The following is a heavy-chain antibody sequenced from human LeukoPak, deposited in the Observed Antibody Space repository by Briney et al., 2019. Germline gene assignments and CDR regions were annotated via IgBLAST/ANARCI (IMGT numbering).Heavy chain of an antibody. J-gene: IGHJ4*02. V-gene: IGHV3-48*04. CDR1: GFTFSSYS. CDR2: ISTSSTI. Sequence: GGSLRLSCAASGFTFSSYSMNWVRQAPGKGLEWVSYISTSSTIYYADSVKGRFTISRDNAKNSLYLQMNSLRAEDTAVYYCARVRAAYYFDYWGQGTLVTVSS. CDR3: ARVRAAYYFDY. D-gene: IGHD6-13*01.